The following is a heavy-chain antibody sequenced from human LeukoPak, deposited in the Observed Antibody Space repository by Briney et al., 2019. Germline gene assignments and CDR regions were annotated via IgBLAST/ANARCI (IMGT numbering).Heavy chain of an antibody. J-gene: IGHJ3*02. CDR3: ARDLYYGSGSYGRYDDAFDI. Sequence: GGSLRLSCAASGFTFSDYYMSWIRQAPGKGLEWVSYISSSGSTIYYADSVKGRFTISRDNAKNSLYLQMNSLRAEDTAVYYCARDLYYGSGSYGRYDDAFDIWGQGTMVTVSS. V-gene: IGHV3-11*01. D-gene: IGHD3-10*01. CDR2: ISSSGSTI. CDR1: GFTFSDYY.